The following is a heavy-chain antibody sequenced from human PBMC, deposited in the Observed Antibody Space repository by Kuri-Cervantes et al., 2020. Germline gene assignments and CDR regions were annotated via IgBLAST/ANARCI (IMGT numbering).Heavy chain of an antibody. D-gene: IGHD3-22*01. V-gene: IGHV4-59*08. J-gene: IGHJ5*02. CDR3: ARLSYYYDSSESGP. Sequence: SETLSLTCSVSGFSISTYSWYWSWIRQPPGKGLEWIGYIYYSGSTNYNPSLKSRVTISVDTSKNQFSLKLSSVTAADTAVYYCARLSYYYDSSESGPWGQGTLVTVSS. CDR2: IYYSGST. CDR1: GFSISTYSWY.